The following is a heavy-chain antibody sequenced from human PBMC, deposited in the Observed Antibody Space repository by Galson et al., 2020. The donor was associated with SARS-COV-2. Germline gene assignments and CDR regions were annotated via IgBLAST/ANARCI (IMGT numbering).Heavy chain of an antibody. Sequence: TGGSLRLSCAPSGFTFSSYGMHWVRPAPGKGLEWVAVISYDGSNKYYADSVKGRFTISRDNSKNTLYLQMNSLRAEDTAVYYCAACIVGATKREYYYYYGMDVWGQGTTVTVSS. CDR3: AACIVGATKREYYYYYGMDV. CDR1: GFTFSSYG. J-gene: IGHJ6*02. CDR2: ISYDGSNK. V-gene: IGHV3-30*03. D-gene: IGHD1-26*01.